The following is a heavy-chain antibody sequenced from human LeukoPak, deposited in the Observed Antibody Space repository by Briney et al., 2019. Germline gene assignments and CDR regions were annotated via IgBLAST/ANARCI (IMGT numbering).Heavy chain of an antibody. CDR3: ARGYNGFDPFLDS. J-gene: IGHJ4*02. CDR2: IYPGNSET. CDR1: GYSFTRYW. D-gene: IGHD5-12*01. Sequence: GESLKISCKASGYSFTRYWIVWVCQRPGKGLEWMGIIYPGNSETRYSPSLQGQVTMSADRSISTAYLQWSSLKASDTATYYCARGYNGFDPFLDSCGQGTRVTVSS. V-gene: IGHV5-51*01.